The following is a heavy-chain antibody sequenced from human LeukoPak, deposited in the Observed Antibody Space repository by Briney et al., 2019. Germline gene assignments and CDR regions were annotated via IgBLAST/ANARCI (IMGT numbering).Heavy chain of an antibody. CDR2: INHSGST. CDR3: ARLTPDDGDYVGLYFDY. Sequence: PSETLSLTCAVYGGSFSGYYWSWIRQPPGKGLEWIEEINHSGSTNYNPSLKSRVTISVDTSKNQFSLKLSSVTAADTAVYYCARLTPDDGDYVGLYFDYWGQGTLVTVSS. J-gene: IGHJ4*02. D-gene: IGHD4-17*01. V-gene: IGHV4-34*01. CDR1: GGSFSGYY.